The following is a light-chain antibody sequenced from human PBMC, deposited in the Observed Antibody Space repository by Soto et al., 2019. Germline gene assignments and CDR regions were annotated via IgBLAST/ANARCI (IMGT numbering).Light chain of an antibody. Sequence: EIVLTKSPGTLSLSPGERATLSCRASQSVSSSYLAWYQQKPGQAPRLLIYGASSRATGIPDRFSGSGSGTDFPLTISRLEPEDFAVYYCQQYGSSAWTFGQGTKVEIK. CDR2: GAS. J-gene: IGKJ1*01. V-gene: IGKV3-20*01. CDR1: QSVSSSY. CDR3: QQYGSSAWT.